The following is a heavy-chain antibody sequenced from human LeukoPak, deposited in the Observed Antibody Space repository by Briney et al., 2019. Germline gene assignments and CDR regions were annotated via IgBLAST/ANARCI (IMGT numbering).Heavy chain of an antibody. CDR1: GGTFSSYA. CDR2: IIPILGIA. J-gene: IGHJ4*02. Sequence: SVKVSCKASGGTFSSYAISWVRQAPGQGLEWMGRIIPILGIANYAQKFQGRVTITADKSTSTAYMELSSLRSEDTAVYYCAGAISSSWTQLDYWGQGTLVTVSS. CDR3: AGAISSSWTQLDY. V-gene: IGHV1-69*04. D-gene: IGHD6-13*01.